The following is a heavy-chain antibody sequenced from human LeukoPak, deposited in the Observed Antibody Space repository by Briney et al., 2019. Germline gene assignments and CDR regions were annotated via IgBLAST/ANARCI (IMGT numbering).Heavy chain of an antibody. CDR2: MYYSGST. J-gene: IGHJ4*02. Sequence: PSETLSLTCTVSGGSISSYYWSWIRQPPGKGLGWMGYMYYSGSTNYNPSLKSRVTISVDMSKNQFSLKLSSVTAADTAVYYCVRSSTYHLFDDWGQGTLVTVSS. CDR3: VRSSTYHLFDD. D-gene: IGHD2-15*01. V-gene: IGHV4-59*08. CDR1: GGSISSYY.